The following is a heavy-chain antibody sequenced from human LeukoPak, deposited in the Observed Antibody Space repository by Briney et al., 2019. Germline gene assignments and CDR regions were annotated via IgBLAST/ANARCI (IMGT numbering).Heavy chain of an antibody. V-gene: IGHV3-7*01. J-gene: IGHJ4*02. CDR3: ASSSCGGDCYSNY. CDR2: IKPDGSDK. D-gene: IGHD2-21*02. Sequence: GGSLRLSCVASGFMFSSYWMSWVRQAPGKGLEWVATIKPDGSDKYYMDIMKGRFTISRDNARNSLYLQMNSLRVEDTAVYYCASSSCGGDCYSNYWGQGTLVTVSS. CDR1: GFMFSSYW.